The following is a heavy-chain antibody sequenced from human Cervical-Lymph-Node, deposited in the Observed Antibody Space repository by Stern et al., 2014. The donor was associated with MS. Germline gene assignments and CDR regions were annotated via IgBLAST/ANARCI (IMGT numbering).Heavy chain of an antibody. CDR3: ATPPVETTSFDY. CDR2: IIPIIGMT. Sequence: VQLVESGAEVKKPGSSVKVSCKASGGTFSGYAFSWVRQAPGQGLEWMGRIIPIIGMTTYAQRFQGRVTITAEKSTTTAYMELSGLGFDDTAVYYCATPPVETTSFDYWGQGTLVTVSS. CDR1: GGTFSGYA. D-gene: IGHD1-7*01. V-gene: IGHV1-69*09. J-gene: IGHJ4*02.